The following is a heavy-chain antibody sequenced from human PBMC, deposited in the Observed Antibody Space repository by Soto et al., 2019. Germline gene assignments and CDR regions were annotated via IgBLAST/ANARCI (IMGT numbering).Heavy chain of an antibody. V-gene: IGHV3-15*01. CDR3: ATDSPNGNLRNSYWLYGMDV. CDR2: LKSKTDGGTA. CDR1: GFTFSNAW. J-gene: IGHJ6*02. Sequence: EVQLVESGVGLVKPGGSLRLSCAASGFTFSNAWMSWVRQAPGKGLEWVGRLKSKTDGGTADHAAPVKGRFTISRDDSKNLLYLQINRLKDEDTATYYCATDSPNGNLRNSYWLYGMDVWGQGTTVSVSS. D-gene: IGHD1-20*01.